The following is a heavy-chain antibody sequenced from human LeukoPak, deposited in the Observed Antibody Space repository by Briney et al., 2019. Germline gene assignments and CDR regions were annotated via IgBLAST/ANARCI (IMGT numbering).Heavy chain of an antibody. Sequence: GSLRLSCAASGFTFSRYGIHWVRQAPGKGLEWVAVVWYDGSHKYYADSVKGRFTVSRDNSKNTLYLQVNSLRAEDTAVYYCARAGLLDPYYFDYWGQGTLVTVSS. D-gene: IGHD3/OR15-3a*01. CDR3: ARAGLLDPYYFDY. CDR2: VWYDGSHK. CDR1: GFTFSRYG. V-gene: IGHV3-33*01. J-gene: IGHJ4*02.